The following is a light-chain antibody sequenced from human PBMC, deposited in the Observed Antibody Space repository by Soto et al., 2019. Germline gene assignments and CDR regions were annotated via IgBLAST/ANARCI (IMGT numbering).Light chain of an antibody. CDR3: QHYNNWPPWT. Sequence: IVMTQSPATLSVSPGERATFSFRASQSVSSNLAWYQQKPGQAPRLLIYGASIRATGIPARFSGSGSGTEFTLTFSTLQSEDFAIYYCQHYNNWPPWTFGQGTKVDIK. V-gene: IGKV3-15*01. J-gene: IGKJ1*01. CDR1: QSVSSN. CDR2: GAS.